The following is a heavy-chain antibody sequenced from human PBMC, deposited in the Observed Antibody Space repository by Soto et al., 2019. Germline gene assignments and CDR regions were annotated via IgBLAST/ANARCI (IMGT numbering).Heavy chain of an antibody. V-gene: IGHV1-69*04. CDR2: IIPILGIA. CDR1: GGTFSSYT. J-gene: IGHJ5*02. Sequence: SVKVSCKASGGTFSSYTLSWVRQAPGQGLEWMGRIIPILGIANYAQKFQGRVTITADKSTSTAYMELSSLRSEDTAVYYCARDSYYGSGSYYNAPSVFDPWGQGTLVTVSS. D-gene: IGHD3-10*01. CDR3: ARDSYYGSGSYYNAPSVFDP.